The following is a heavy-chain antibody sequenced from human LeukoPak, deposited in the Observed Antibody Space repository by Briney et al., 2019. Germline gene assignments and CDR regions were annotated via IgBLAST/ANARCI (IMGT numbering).Heavy chain of an antibody. CDR2: IYHSGST. J-gene: IGHJ4*02. CDR3: ARASPYYDSSGYYTLLGYYFDY. CDR1: GYSISSGYY. D-gene: IGHD3-22*01. V-gene: IGHV4-38-2*02. Sequence: PSETLSLTCTVSGYSISSGYYWSWIRQPPGKGLEWIGEIYHSGSTNYNPSLKSRVTISVDKSRNQFSLKLSSVTAADTAVYYCARASPYYDSSGYYTLLGYYFDYWGQGTLVTVSS.